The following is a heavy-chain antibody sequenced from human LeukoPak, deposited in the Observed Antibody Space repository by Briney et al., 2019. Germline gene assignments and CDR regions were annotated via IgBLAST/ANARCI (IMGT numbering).Heavy chain of an antibody. CDR2: ISYDGSNK. J-gene: IGHJ4*02. D-gene: IGHD4-23*01. CDR3: AKGTTVGAMPDY. V-gene: IGHV3-30-3*01. Sequence: GGSLRLSCAASGFTFSSYAMHWVRQAPGKGLEWVAVISYDGSNKYYADSVKGRFTISRDNSKNTLYLQMNSLRAEDTAVYYCAKGTTVGAMPDYWGQGTLVTVSS. CDR1: GFTFSSYA.